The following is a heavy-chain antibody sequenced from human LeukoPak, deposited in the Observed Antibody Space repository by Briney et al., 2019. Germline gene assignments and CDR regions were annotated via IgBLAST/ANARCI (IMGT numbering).Heavy chain of an antibody. CDR3: ARSKSLED. CDR2: INPDSGGT. V-gene: IGHV1-2*02. CDR1: GYTFTASY. J-gene: IGHJ4*02. Sequence: ASVKVSCKASGYTFTASYMHWVRQAPGQGLEWMGCINPDSGGTNYAQKFQDRVTMTRDTSVSTAYMELDRLISDDTAVCYCARSKSLEDWGQGTLVTVSS.